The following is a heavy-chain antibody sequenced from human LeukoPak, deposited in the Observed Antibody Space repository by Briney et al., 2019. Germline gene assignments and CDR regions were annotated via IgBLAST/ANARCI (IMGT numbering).Heavy chain of an antibody. Sequence: GGSLRLSCAASGFTFSDYYMSWIRQAPGKGLEWVSYISYSGSTIFYADSVKGRFTVSRDNAKNTLYLQMNSLRAEDTAVYYCVRLSWELGDGGVTWGQGTLVTVSS. J-gene: IGHJ5*02. V-gene: IGHV3-11*04. CDR3: VRLSWELGDGGVT. CDR1: GFTFSDYY. CDR2: ISYSGSTI. D-gene: IGHD1-26*01.